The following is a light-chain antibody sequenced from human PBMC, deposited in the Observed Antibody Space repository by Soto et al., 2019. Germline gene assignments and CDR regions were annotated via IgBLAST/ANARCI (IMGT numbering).Light chain of an antibody. CDR1: QGIRNF. V-gene: IGKV1-27*01. CDR3: QKYSSVPV. Sequence: DLQMTQSPTSLSASVGDRVTITCRASQGIRNFVAWYQQKPGKAPKLLIYAASTLQSGVPSRFSGSGSGTDFTLTINILQPEDVATYSCQKYSSVPVFGPGTKVEIK. CDR2: AAS. J-gene: IGKJ3*01.